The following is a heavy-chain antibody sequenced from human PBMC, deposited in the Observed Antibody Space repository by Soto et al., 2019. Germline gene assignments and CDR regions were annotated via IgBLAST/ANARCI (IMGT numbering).Heavy chain of an antibody. J-gene: IGHJ6*02. V-gene: IGHV3-23*01. CDR3: ARDGSRLTSAPNYYYGMDV. CDR1: GFTFSSYA. D-gene: IGHD1-1*01. CDR2: ISGSGGST. Sequence: GGSLRLSCAASGFTFSSYAMSWVRQAPGKGLEWVSAISGSGGSTYYADSVKGRFTISRDNSKNTLYLQMNSLRAEDTAVYYCARDGSRLTSAPNYYYGMDVWGQGTTVTVSS.